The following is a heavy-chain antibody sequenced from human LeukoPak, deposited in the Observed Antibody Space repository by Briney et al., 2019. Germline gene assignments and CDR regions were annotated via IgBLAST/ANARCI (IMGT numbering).Heavy chain of an antibody. CDR1: GGSISSGDYY. Sequence: PSETLSLTCTVSGGSISSGDYYWSWIRQPPGKGLEWIGYIYYSGSTYYNASLKSRVTISVDTSKNQFSLKLSSVTAADTAVYYCARAEQRRFGEGYFDYWGQGTLVTVSS. CDR3: ARAEQRRFGEGYFDY. J-gene: IGHJ4*02. D-gene: IGHD3-3*01. CDR2: IYYSGST. V-gene: IGHV4-30-4*01.